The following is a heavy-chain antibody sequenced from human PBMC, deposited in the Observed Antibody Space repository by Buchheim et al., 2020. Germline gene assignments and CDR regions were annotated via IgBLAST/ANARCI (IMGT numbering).Heavy chain of an antibody. Sequence: EVQLVESGGGLVQPGGSLRLSCAASGFTFSSYWMHWVRQAPGKGLVWVSRINSDGSSTSYADSVKGRFTISRDNAKNTLYLQMNSLRAEDTAVYYCARASTMVRGVIITKRGGEYGMDVWGQGTT. V-gene: IGHV3-74*01. J-gene: IGHJ6*02. CDR2: INSDGSST. D-gene: IGHD3-10*01. CDR1: GFTFSSYW. CDR3: ARASTMVRGVIITKRGGEYGMDV.